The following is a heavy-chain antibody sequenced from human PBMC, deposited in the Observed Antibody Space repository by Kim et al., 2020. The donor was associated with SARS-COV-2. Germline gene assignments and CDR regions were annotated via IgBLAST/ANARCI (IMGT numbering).Heavy chain of an antibody. V-gene: IGHV3-13*01. D-gene: IGHD3-22*01. CDR2: IGTAGDT. CDR3: ARGGYYDSSGYPLYDI. J-gene: IGHJ3*02. Sequence: GGSLRLSCAASGFTFSSYDMHWVRQATGKGLEWVSAIGTAGDTYYPGSVKGRFTISRENAKNSLYLQMNSLRAGDTAVYYCARGGYYDSSGYPLYDIWGQGTMVTVSS. CDR1: GFTFSSYD.